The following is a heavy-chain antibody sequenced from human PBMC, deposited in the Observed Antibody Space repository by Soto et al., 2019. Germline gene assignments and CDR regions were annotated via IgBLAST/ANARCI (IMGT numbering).Heavy chain of an antibody. V-gene: IGHV3-21*01. CDR1: GFTFSSYS. CDR3: AREWCSSTSCYGDAFDI. D-gene: IGHD2-2*01. CDR2: ISSSSSYI. Sequence: GGSLRLSCAASGFTFSSYSMNWVRQAPGKGLEWVSSISSSSSYIYYADSVKGRFTISRDNAKNSLYLQMNSLRAEDTAVYYCAREWCSSTSCYGDAFDIWGQGTMVTVSS. J-gene: IGHJ3*02.